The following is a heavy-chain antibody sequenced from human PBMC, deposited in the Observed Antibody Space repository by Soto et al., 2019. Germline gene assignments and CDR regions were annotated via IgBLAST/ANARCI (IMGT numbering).Heavy chain of an antibody. D-gene: IGHD2-21*01. CDR3: AREEINCGGDCFAL. CDR1: GFTLSSYE. J-gene: IGHJ4*02. V-gene: IGHV3-48*03. Sequence: LRLSCAASGFTLSSYEMNWVRQAPGKGLEWISYISDSGNIIYYADSVRGRFTNSRDRNSLYLQMNSLRAEDTAVYFCAREEINCGGDCFALWGQGTLVTVSS. CDR2: ISDSGNII.